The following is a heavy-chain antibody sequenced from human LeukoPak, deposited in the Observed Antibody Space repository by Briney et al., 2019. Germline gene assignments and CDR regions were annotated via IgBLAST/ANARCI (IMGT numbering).Heavy chain of an antibody. CDR3: ARNSPGERPSFDY. J-gene: IGHJ4*02. D-gene: IGHD3-10*01. CDR1: GYTFTGYY. V-gene: IGHV1-2*02. Sequence: ASVKVSCKASGYTFTGYYMHWVRQAPGQGLEWMGWINPNNGGTNYAQKFQDRVTMTRDTSISTAYMELSRPRSEDTAVYYCARNSPGERPSFDYWGQGTLVTVSS. CDR2: INPNNGGT.